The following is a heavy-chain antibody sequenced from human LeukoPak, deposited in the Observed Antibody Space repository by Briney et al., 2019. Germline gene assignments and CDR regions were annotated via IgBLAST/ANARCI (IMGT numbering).Heavy chain of an antibody. CDR2: FDPEDGET. J-gene: IGHJ6*03. CDR1: GYTLTELS. Sequence: ASVKVSCKVSGYTLTELSMHWVRQAPGKGLEWMGGFDPEDGETIYAQKFQGRVTMTEDTSTDTAYMELSSLRSEDTAVYYCATAPQHYYYYYYMDVWDKGTTVTVSS. CDR3: ATAPQHYYYYYYMDV. V-gene: IGHV1-24*01. D-gene: IGHD5-18*01.